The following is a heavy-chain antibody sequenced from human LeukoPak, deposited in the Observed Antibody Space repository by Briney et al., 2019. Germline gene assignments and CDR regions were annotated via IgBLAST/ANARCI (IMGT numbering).Heavy chain of an antibody. Sequence: GGSLRLSCAASGFTFSSYWVNWVRQAPGKGLEWVANIKQDGSEKNYVDFVKGRFTISRDNAKNSLDLQMNSLRAEDTAMYYCARARGDGYQWYFDLWGRGTLVTVSS. D-gene: IGHD5-24*01. V-gene: IGHV3-7*01. CDR1: GFTFSSYW. J-gene: IGHJ2*01. CDR3: ARARGDGYQWYFDL. CDR2: IKQDGSEK.